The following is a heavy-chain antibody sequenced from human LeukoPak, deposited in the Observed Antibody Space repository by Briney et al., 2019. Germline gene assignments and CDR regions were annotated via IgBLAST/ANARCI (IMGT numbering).Heavy chain of an antibody. CDR2: INQSGGN. CDR3: ARAGRSQGLY. V-gene: IGHV4-34*01. J-gene: IGHJ4*02. D-gene: IGHD5/OR15-5a*01. CDR1: GFSFSNAW. Sequence: GSLRLSCAASGFSFSNAWMSWVRQSPGKGLEWIGEINQSGGNIYNPSLKSRVSISGDPPRNQFSLKLRSVTAADTAVYYCARAGRSQGLYWGQGTLATVSS.